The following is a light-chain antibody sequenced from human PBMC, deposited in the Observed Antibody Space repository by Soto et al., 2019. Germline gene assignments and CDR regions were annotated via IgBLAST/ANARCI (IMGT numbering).Light chain of an antibody. CDR1: SSDVGGYNY. CDR3: SSYTSSSTLEV. CDR2: DVS. V-gene: IGLV2-14*01. J-gene: IGLJ1*01. Sequence: SALTQPASLSRAPGQSITLSCPGTSSDVGGYNYVSWYQQHPGKAPKLMIYDVSNRPSGVSNRFSGSKSGNTASLTISGLQAEDEADYYCSSYTSSSTLEVFGTGTKVTVL.